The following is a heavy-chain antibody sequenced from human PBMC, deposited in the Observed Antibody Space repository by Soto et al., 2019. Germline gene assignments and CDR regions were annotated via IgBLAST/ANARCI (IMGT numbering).Heavy chain of an antibody. Sequence: SETLSLTCAVYGVSFSGYYWSWIRQPPGKGLEWIGEINHSGSTNYNPSLKSRVTISVDTSKNQFSLKLSSVTAADTAVYYCARGTPPYYDFWSGSHLAYFDYWGQGTLVTLSS. J-gene: IGHJ4*02. CDR2: INHSGST. CDR1: GVSFSGYY. CDR3: ARGTPPYYDFWSGSHLAYFDY. V-gene: IGHV4-34*01. D-gene: IGHD3-3*01.